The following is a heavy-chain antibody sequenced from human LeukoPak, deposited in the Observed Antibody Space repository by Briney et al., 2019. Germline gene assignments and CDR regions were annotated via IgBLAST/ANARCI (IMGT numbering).Heavy chain of an antibody. V-gene: IGHV3-30*18. CDR3: AKDREGGGLDY. J-gene: IGHJ4*02. CDR2: ISYDGSNK. Sequence: GGSLRLSCAASGFTFSSYGMHWVRQAPGKGLEWVAVISYDGSNKYYADSVKGRFTISRDNSKNTLYLQMNSLRAEDTAVYYCAKDREGGGLDYWGQGTLVTVSS. D-gene: IGHD3-16*01. CDR1: GFTFSSYG.